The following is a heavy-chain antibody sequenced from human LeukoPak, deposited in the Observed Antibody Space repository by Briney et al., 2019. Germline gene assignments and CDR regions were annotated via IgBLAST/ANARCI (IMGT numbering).Heavy chain of an antibody. CDR1: GFTFSSYG. V-gene: IGHV3-30*03. J-gene: IGHJ4*02. Sequence: GGSLRLPCAASGFTFSSYGMHWVRQAPGKGLEWVAVISYDGSNKYYADSVKGRFTISRDNSKNTLYLQMNSLRAEDTAVYYCARDRIGYYYGSGSHWGQGTLVTVSS. CDR3: ARDRIGYYYGSGSH. CDR2: ISYDGSNK. D-gene: IGHD3-10*01.